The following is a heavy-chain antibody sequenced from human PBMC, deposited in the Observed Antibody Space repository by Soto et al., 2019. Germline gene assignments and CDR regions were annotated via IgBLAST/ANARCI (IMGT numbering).Heavy chain of an antibody. CDR1: GGSFSSYA. CDR3: ARDFRGYYGSGSYYNAHNWFDP. Sequence: ASVKVSCKASGGSFSSYAISWVRQAPGQGLEWMGGIIPIFGTANYAQKFQGRVTITADKSTSTAYMELSSLRSEDTAVYYCARDFRGYYGSGSYYNAHNWFDPWGQGTLVTVSS. J-gene: IGHJ5*02. V-gene: IGHV1-69*06. CDR2: IIPIFGTA. D-gene: IGHD3-10*01.